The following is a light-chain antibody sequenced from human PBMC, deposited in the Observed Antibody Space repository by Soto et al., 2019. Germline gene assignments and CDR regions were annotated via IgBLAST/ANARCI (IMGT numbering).Light chain of an antibody. J-gene: IGKJ1*01. CDR3: QQYNDWPRT. CDR2: GAP. CDR1: QRVSSN. V-gene: IGKV3-15*01. Sequence: EIVMTQSPATLSVSPGESATLSCRARQRVSSNLAWDQQKPGQVPRLLIYGAPTRATGIPARFSGSGSGTEFSLTINILLSGDFAVDYFQQYNDWPRTFGQGTKV.